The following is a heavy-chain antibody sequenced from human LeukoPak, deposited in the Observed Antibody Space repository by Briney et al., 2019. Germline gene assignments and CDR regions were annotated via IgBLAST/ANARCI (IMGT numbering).Heavy chain of an antibody. CDR1: GASLSSYY. V-gene: IGHV4-59*08. CDR3: ARLEWELNAFDI. J-gene: IGHJ3*02. Sequence: SETLSLTCTVSGASLSSYYWSWIRLPPGKGLEWIGSIYYSGVTNFNPSLKRRIAMSVDTSRNLFSLKLSSVTAADTAMYYCARLEWELNAFDIWGQGTMVTVSS. CDR2: IYYSGVT. D-gene: IGHD1-26*01.